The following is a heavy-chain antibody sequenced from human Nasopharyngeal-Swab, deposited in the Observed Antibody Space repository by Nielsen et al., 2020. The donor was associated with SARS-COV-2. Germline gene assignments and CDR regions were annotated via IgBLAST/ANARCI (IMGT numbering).Heavy chain of an antibody. CDR2: ISSSSSYI. J-gene: IGHJ4*02. CDR1: GFTFSSYS. V-gene: IGHV3-21*01. Sequence: GESLKISCAASGFTFSSYSMNWVRQAPGKGLEWVSSISSSSSYIYFVDSLKGRFTISRDNAKNSLYLQVNSLRAEDTAVYYCARVSTYGSGPYFFDFWGQGTLVTVSS. D-gene: IGHD3-10*01. CDR3: ARVSTYGSGPYFFDF.